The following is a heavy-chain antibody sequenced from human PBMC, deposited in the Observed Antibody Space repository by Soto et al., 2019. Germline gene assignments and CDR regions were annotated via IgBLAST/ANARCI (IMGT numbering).Heavy chain of an antibody. CDR3: VAIAAAGTIFDY. Sequence: PSETLSLTCTVSGGSISSGGYYWSWIRQHPGKGLEWIGYIYYSGSTYYNPSLKSRVTISVDTSKNQFSLKLSSVAAADTAVYYCVAIAAAGTIFDYWGQGTLVTVSS. V-gene: IGHV4-31*03. J-gene: IGHJ4*02. D-gene: IGHD6-13*01. CDR2: IYYSGST. CDR1: GGSISSGGYY.